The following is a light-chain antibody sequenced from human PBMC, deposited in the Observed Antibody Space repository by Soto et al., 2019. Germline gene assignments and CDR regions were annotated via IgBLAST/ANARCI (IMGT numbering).Light chain of an antibody. CDR2: DVS. J-gene: IGLJ1*01. Sequence: QSVLTQPASVSWSPGQSITISCTGTSSDVGAYNYVSWYQLHPAKVPKLMIYDVSNRPSGVSDRFSGSKSGNTASLTISGLQAEDEADYYCYSYTSSSTYVFGTGTKVTVL. CDR3: YSYTSSSTYV. CDR1: SSDVGAYNY. V-gene: IGLV2-14*01.